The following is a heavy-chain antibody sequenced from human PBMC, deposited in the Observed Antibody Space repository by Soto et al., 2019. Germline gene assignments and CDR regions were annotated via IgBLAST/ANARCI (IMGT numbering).Heavy chain of an antibody. J-gene: IGHJ4*02. Sequence: ASVKVSCKASGYTFTGYYMHWVRQAPGQGLEWMGWINPNSGGTNYAQKFQGWVTMTRDTSISTAYMELSRLRSDDTAVYYCARDTSYYYGSGSYYNVLHFDYWGQGTLVTVLL. CDR1: GYTFTGYY. V-gene: IGHV1-2*04. D-gene: IGHD3-10*01. CDR2: INPNSGGT. CDR3: ARDTSYYYGSGSYYNVLHFDY.